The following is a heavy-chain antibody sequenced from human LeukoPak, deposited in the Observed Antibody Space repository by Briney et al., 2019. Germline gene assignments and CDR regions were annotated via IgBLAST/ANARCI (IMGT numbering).Heavy chain of an antibody. CDR2: IKQDGSKK. V-gene: IGHV3-7*04. D-gene: IGHD5-24*01. J-gene: IGHJ4*02. Sequence: GGSLRLSCVASGFPFSSYWMTWVRQAPGKGLEWVANIKQDGSKKSYVDSVKGRFTISRDNAKDSLYLQMNSLRAEDTAIYYCTRVGYIDEGIDYWGQGTLVTVSS. CDR3: TRVGYIDEGIDY. CDR1: GFPFSSYW.